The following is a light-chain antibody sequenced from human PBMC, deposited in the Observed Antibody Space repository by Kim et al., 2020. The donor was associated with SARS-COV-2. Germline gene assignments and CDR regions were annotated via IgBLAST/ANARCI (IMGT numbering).Light chain of an antibody. J-gene: IGLJ3*02. CDR1: SGHINQA. V-gene: IGLV4-69*01. Sequence: QAVLTQAPSASASLGASVKLTCTLRSGHINQAIAWHQQRPEKGPRYLLTLNSDGSHSKGDGIPDRFSGSRSGAERYLTISSLQSDDEADYYCQTWGIGIWVFGGGTKVTVL. CDR2: LNSDGSH. CDR3: QTWGIGIWV.